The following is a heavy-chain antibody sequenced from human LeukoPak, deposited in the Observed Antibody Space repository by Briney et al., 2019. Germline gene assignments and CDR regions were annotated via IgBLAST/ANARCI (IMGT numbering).Heavy chain of an antibody. CDR1: GFTVSSNY. J-gene: IGHJ4*02. CDR2: ISSSGSTI. V-gene: IGHV3-11*04. D-gene: IGHD1-26*01. CDR3: ARDSGGSYYNFDY. Sequence: GGSLRLSCAASGFTVSSNYMSWVRQAPGKGLEWVSYISSSGSTIYYADSVKGRFTISRDNAKNSLYLQMNSLRAEDTAVYYCARDSGGSYYNFDYWGQGTLVTVSS.